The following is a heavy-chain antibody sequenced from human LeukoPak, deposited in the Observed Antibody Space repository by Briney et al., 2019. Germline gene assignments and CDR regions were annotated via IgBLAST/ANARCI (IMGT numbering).Heavy chain of an antibody. D-gene: IGHD3-9*01. Sequence: PSETLSLTCAVYGGSFSGYYWSWIRQPPGKGLEWIGEINHSGSTNYNPSLKSRVTISVDTSKNRFSLKLSSVTAADTAVYYCARGDILTGLYYFDYWGQGTLVTVSS. V-gene: IGHV4-34*01. CDR1: GGSFSGYY. CDR3: ARGDILTGLYYFDY. J-gene: IGHJ4*02. CDR2: INHSGST.